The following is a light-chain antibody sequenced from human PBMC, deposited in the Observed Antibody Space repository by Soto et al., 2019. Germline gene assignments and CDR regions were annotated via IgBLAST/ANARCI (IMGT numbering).Light chain of an antibody. V-gene: IGKV3-20*01. CDR1: QSINSF. J-gene: IGKJ1*01. Sequence: EIVLTQSPGTLSLSPGEGATLSCRASQSINSFLAWYQQRRGQAPRLLIHGASNRATGIPDRFSGSGSGPDFTLTISRLEPEYFAVYYCQQYGGSPRTVGQGPKVEV. CDR3: QQYGGSPRT. CDR2: GAS.